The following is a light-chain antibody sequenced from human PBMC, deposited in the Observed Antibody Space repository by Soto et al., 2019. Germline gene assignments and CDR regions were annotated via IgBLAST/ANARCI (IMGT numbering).Light chain of an antibody. CDR3: QQYDRSPLT. CDR1: QSVSSSF. CDR2: GAS. J-gene: IGKJ4*01. Sequence: EIVLTQSPGTLSLSPGERATLSCRASQSVSSSFLAWYQQKPGQAPRLLIYGASSRATGIPDRFSGSGSGTDFTLTISRLEPEDVAVYYRQQYDRSPLTFGGGTKVEIK. V-gene: IGKV3-20*01.